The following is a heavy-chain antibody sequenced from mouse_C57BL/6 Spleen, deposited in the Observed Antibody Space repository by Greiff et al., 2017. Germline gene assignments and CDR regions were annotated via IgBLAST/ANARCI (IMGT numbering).Heavy chain of an antibody. CDR1: GYNFKSYW. Sequence: QVQLQQPGTELVKPGASVKLSCKASGYNFKSYWMHWVKQRPGQGLEWIGNINPSNGGTDYTEKFQSQDTMTVDKSASTAYLQHSSLTSEDSAVYYWSRIYYYGSSYCDDWGQGTTRTVSS. CDR3: SRIYYYGSSYCDD. D-gene: IGHD1-1*01. V-gene: IGHV1-53*01. CDR2: INPSNGGT. J-gene: IGHJ2*01.